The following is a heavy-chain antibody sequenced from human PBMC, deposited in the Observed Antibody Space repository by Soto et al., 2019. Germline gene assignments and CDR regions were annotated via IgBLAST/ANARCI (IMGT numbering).Heavy chain of an antibody. D-gene: IGHD3-22*01. CDR1: GGSVSSYY. CDR2: IYTSGST. V-gene: IGHV4-4*07. Sequence: XETLSLTCTVSGGSVSSYYWSWIRQPAGKGLEWIGRIYTSGSTNYNPSLKSRVTMSVDTPKNQFSLKLSSVTAADTAVYYCARDAVSSGYYYSYYYYGMDVWGQGTTVTVSS. CDR3: ARDAVSSGYYYSYYYYGMDV. J-gene: IGHJ6*02.